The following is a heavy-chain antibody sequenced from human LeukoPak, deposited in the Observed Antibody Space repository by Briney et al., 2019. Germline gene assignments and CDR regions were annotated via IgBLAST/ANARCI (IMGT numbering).Heavy chain of an antibody. CDR2: IRGSGGST. V-gene: IGHV3-23*01. J-gene: IGHJ4*02. CDR3: AKVLRPIRGQFDY. Sequence: PGGSLRLSCAASGFTFSSFAMSWVRQAPGKGLEWVSGIRGSGGSTYYADSVKGRFTISRDNSENTLNLQMNSLRAEDTAVYYCAKVLRPIRGQFDYWGQGTLVTVSS. CDR1: GFTFSSFA. D-gene: IGHD3-10*01.